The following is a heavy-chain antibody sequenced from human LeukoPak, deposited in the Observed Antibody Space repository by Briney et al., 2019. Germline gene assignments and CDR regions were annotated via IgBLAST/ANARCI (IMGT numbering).Heavy chain of an antibody. Sequence: GGSLRLSCAASGFTFSGFSMSWVRQSPTKGLEWVANIKQDGSERYYVDSVEGRFTISRDNAKNSLYLHMNSLRVEDTAVYYCVRDRALDYWGQGTLVTVSS. CDR2: IKQDGSER. CDR3: VRDRALDY. J-gene: IGHJ4*02. CDR1: GFTFSGFS. V-gene: IGHV3-7*01. D-gene: IGHD3-16*02.